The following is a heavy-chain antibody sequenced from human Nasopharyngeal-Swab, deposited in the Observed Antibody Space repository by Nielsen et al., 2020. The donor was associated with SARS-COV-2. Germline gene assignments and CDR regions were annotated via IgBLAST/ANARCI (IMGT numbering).Heavy chain of an antibody. Sequence: GESLKISCAASGFTFSGSAMYWVRQASGKGLEWVGRMRSKANNYATAHAASVRGRFTISRDNAKNTVYLQMNSLRAEDTAVYYCIRERQWFGDSSWGQGTLVTVSS. D-gene: IGHD3-10*01. CDR1: GFTFSGSA. CDR3: IRERQWFGDSS. V-gene: IGHV3-73*01. J-gene: IGHJ5*02. CDR2: MRSKANNYAT.